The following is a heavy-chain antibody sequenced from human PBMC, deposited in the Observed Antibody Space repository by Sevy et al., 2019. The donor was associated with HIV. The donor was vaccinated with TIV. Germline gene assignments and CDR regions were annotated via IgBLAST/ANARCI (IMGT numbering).Heavy chain of an antibody. CDR2: ISSDGVNT. V-gene: IGHV3-30-3*01. CDR3: VREGAPYRNIRYCSGNNCFYNWFDP. D-gene: IGHD2-15*01. Sequence: GGSLRLSCAASGFTFNDYALHWVRQAPGKGLEWVAIISSDGVNTYYADTVKGRFTISRDNSKNTVYLQMNRLRAEDTAFYYCVREGAPYRNIRYCSGNNCFYNWFDPWGQGTLVTVSS. CDR1: GFTFNDYA. J-gene: IGHJ5*02.